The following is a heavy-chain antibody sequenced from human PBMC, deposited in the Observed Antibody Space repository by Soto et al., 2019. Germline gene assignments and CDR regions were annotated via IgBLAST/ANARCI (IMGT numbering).Heavy chain of an antibody. V-gene: IGHV3-53*01. D-gene: IGHD2-2*01. CDR3: ARGPHVGISTS. Sequence: EVQLVESGGGLIQPGGSLRLSCAASGFNVSSNYMSWVRQAPGKGLEWLSVIYSGGSTYYAESVKGRFTISRDNSKNTLNLQMXAXRVEDTAVYYCARGPHVGISTSWGQGTLVTVSS. J-gene: IGHJ4*02. CDR1: GFNVSSNY. CDR2: IYSGGST.